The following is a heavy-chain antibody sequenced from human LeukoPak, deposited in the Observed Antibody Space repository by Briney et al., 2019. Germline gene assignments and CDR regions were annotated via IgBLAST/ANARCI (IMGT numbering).Heavy chain of an antibody. V-gene: IGHV1-18*01. D-gene: IGHD2-2*01. CDR3: ARDSGYQSDAFDF. CDR1: GYIFTKYG. J-gene: IGHJ3*01. CDR2: ISAYTRNT. Sequence: GASVKVSCKASGYIFTKYGISWVRQAPGQGLEWMGWISAYTRNTDHAQKFQGRVTMTIDTSATTAYMELRSLRSDDTAVYYWARDSGYQSDAFDFWGQGTMVIVSS.